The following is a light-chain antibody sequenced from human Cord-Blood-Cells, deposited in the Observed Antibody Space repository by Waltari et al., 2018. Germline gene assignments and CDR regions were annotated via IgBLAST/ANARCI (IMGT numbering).Light chain of an antibody. J-gene: IGLJ3*02. Sequence: QSVLTQPPSASGTPGQRVTISCSGSSANIGSNTANWYQQPPGTAPKPLIYSNNQRPSGVPDRFSGSKSGTSASLAISGLQSEDEADYYCAAWDDSLNGWVFGGGTKLTVL. V-gene: IGLV1-44*01. CDR2: SNN. CDR1: SANIGSNT. CDR3: AAWDDSLNGWV.